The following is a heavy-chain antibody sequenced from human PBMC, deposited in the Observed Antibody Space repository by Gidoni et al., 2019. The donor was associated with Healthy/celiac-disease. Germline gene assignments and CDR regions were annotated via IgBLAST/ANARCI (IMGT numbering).Heavy chain of an antibody. V-gene: IGHV3-9*01. CDR2: IRWNSGSI. Sequence: EVQLVESGGGWVQPGRSLRLSCAASGFTFDDYAMHWVRQAPGKGLEWVSGIRWNSGSIGYADSVKGRFTISRDNAKNSLYLQMNSLRAEDTALYYCAKDIAARPRTGLGYWGQGTLVTVSS. CDR3: AKDIAARPRTGLGY. J-gene: IGHJ4*02. D-gene: IGHD6-6*01. CDR1: GFTFDDYA.